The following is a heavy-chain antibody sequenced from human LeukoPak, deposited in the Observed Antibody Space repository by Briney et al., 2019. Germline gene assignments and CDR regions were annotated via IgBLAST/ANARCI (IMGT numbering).Heavy chain of an antibody. D-gene: IGHD3-10*01. CDR1: GGSISSYY. CDR2: IYYSGST. J-gene: IGHJ6*02. V-gene: IGHV4-59*01. Sequence: SETLSLTCTVSGGSISSYYWSWIRQPPGKGLEWIGYIYYSGSTNYNPSLKSRVTISVDTSKNQFSLKLSSVTAADTAVYYCARDYGYGSGKYYYYYGMDVWGQGTTVTASS. CDR3: ARDYGYGSGKYYYYYGMDV.